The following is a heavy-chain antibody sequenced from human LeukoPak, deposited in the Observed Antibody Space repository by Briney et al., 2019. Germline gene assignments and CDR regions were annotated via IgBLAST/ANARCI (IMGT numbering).Heavy chain of an antibody. J-gene: IGHJ6*03. V-gene: IGHV4-39*07. Sequence: SETLSLTCTVSGGSISSSSYYWGWIRQPPGKGLEWIGSIYYSGSTYYNPSLKSRVTISVDTSKNQFSLKLSSVTAADTAVYYCARGRGYCSSTSCRQKYYYYYYMDVWGKGTTVTVSS. CDR1: GGSISSSSYY. CDR3: ARGRGYCSSTSCRQKYYYYYYMDV. D-gene: IGHD2-2*03. CDR2: IYYSGST.